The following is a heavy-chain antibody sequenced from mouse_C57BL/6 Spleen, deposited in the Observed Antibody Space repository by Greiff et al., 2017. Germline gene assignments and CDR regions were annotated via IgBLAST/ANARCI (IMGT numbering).Heavy chain of an antibody. CDR1: GFTFSSYA. J-gene: IGHJ3*01. CDR3: AREGLTGTLFAY. V-gene: IGHV5-4*01. Sequence: EVKLMESGGGLVKPGGSLKLSCAASGFTFSSYAMSWVRQTPEKRLEWVATISDGGSYTYYPDNVKGRFTISRDNAKNNLYLQMSHLKSEDTAMYYCAREGLTGTLFAYWGQGTLVTVSA. CDR2: ISDGGSYT. D-gene: IGHD4-1*01.